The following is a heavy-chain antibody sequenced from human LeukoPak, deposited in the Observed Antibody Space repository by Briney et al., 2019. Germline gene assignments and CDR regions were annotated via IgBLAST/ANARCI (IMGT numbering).Heavy chain of an antibody. V-gene: IGHV3-11*01. CDR3: ATTLGLWFGDPVGYFDY. CDR2: ISSSGSTI. Sequence: GGSLRLSCAASGFTFSDYYMSWIRQAQGKGLEWVSYISSSGSTIYYADSVKGRFTISRDNAKNSLYLQMNSLRAEDTAVYYCATTLGLWFGDPVGYFDYWGQGTLVTVSS. CDR1: GFTFSDYY. D-gene: IGHD3-10*01. J-gene: IGHJ4*02.